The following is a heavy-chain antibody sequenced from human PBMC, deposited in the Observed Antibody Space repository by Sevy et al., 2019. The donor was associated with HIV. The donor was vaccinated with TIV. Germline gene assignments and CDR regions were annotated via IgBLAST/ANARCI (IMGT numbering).Heavy chain of an antibody. CDR1: GFSFSYYG. V-gene: IGHV3-30*18. CDR2: ISHDGINE. D-gene: IGHD1-26*01. J-gene: IGHJ6*02. Sequence: GRSLRLSCIGSGFSFSYYGIYWVRQSPGKGLDWVALISHDGINEYYADSVKGRFTISRDNSKNTVYLEMNSLRNEDTAIYFCANAYSGSYSHSYLYALDVWGQRTTVTVSS. CDR3: ANAYSGSYSHSYLYALDV.